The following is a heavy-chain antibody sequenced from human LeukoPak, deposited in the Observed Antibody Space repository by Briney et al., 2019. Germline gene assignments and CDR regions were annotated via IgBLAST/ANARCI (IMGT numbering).Heavy chain of an antibody. V-gene: IGHV3-23*01. CDR2: ITSGGSI. CDR1: GFTFSTYW. CDR3: AKGRITMVRGVISYFDY. Sequence: PGGSLRLSCIASGFTFSTYWMTWVRQAPGQGLEWVSVITSGGSIYYADSVKGRFTISRDNSKNTLYLQMNSLRAEDTAVYYCAKGRITMVRGVISYFDYWGQGTLVTVSS. J-gene: IGHJ4*02. D-gene: IGHD3-10*01.